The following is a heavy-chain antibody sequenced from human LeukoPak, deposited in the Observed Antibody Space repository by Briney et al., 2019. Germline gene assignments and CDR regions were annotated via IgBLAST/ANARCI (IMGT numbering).Heavy chain of an antibody. J-gene: IGHJ3*02. CDR1: GFTFSSYW. CDR3: AKAKFGESAFDI. V-gene: IGHV3-7*01. CDR2: IKQDGSEK. Sequence: GGSLRLSCAASGFTFSSYWMSWVRQAPGKGQEWVANIKQDGSEKYYVDSVKGRFTISRDNAKNSLCLQMNSLRAEDTAVYYCAKAKFGESAFDIWGQGTMVTVSS. D-gene: IGHD3-10*01.